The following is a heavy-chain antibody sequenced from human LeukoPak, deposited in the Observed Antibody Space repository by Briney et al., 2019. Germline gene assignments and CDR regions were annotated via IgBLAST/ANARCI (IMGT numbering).Heavy chain of an antibody. D-gene: IGHD3-22*01. Sequence: PGGSLRLSCAASGFTVSSNYMSWVRQAPGKGLEWVSAIYTGGSTYYAGSVKGRFTISRDNSKNTLYLQMNSLRAEDTAVYYCARGTDYYDSSGYQPPGTDAFDIWGQGTMVTVSS. J-gene: IGHJ3*02. CDR3: ARGTDYYDSSGYQPPGTDAFDI. CDR1: GFTVSSNY. CDR2: IYTGGST. V-gene: IGHV3-53*01.